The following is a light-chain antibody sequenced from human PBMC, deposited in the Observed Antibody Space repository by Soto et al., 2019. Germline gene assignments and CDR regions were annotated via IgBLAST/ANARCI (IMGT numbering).Light chain of an antibody. J-gene: IGKJ1*01. Sequence: EIVLAQSPDTLSLSPGERVTLSCRASQRVSNSYLVWYQQKPGQAPKLLIYDSSTRATGIPDRFSASGSGTDFTLSISRLEPDDSAVYYCQQSARSSWTFGQGTKVEIK. CDR2: DSS. CDR1: QRVSNSY. V-gene: IGKV3D-20*02. CDR3: QQSARSSWT.